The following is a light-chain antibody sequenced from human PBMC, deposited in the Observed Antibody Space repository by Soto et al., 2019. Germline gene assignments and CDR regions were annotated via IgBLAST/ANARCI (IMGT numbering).Light chain of an antibody. CDR3: SSYTISSTYV. V-gene: IGLV2-14*01. CDR2: EVS. CDR1: TSDVGGYNY. J-gene: IGLJ1*01. Sequence: QSVLTQPASVSGSPGQSITISCTGTTSDVGGYNYVSWYQQHPGKAPKHLIYEVSNRPSGVSYRFSGSKTGNTATLTISGLLAEDEADYYCSSYTISSTYVFGTGTKRTVL.